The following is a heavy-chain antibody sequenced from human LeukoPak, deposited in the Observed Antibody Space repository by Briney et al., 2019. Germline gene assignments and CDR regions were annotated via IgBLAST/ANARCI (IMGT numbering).Heavy chain of an antibody. D-gene: IGHD6-13*01. V-gene: IGHV3-7*01. Sequence: GGSLRLSCAASGFTFSIYWMSWVRHAPGKGRECGANIKQDGSEKYYVDSVKGRFTIPRDNAKNSLYLQLNSLRAEDTAVYYCARRYSSSWYAYYYYYYYMDVWGKGTTVTVSS. J-gene: IGHJ6*03. CDR1: GFTFSIYW. CDR3: ARRYSSSWYAYYYYYYYMDV. CDR2: IKQDGSEK.